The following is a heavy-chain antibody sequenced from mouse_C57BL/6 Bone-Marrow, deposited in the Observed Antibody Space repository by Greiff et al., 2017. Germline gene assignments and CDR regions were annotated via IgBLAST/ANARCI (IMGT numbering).Heavy chain of an antibody. V-gene: IGHV1-76*01. CDR1: GYTFTDYY. CDR2: IYPGSGNT. J-gene: IGHJ1*03. CDR3: ARHFDV. Sequence: VKLQQSGAELVRPGASVKMSCKASGYTFTDYYINWVKQRPGQGLEWIARIYPGSGNTYYNEKFKGKATLTADKASSTAYIELSSLTSEDSAVYFCARHFDVWGTGATVTVSS.